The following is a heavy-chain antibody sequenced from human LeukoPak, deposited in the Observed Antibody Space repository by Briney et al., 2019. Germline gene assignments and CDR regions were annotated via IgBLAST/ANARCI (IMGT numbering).Heavy chain of an antibody. J-gene: IGHJ4*02. CDR3: GRAFPPLRTSSAGDL. CDR2: ISGLSSHI. V-gene: IGHV3-21*01. D-gene: IGHD3-16*01. CDR1: GFTFSDYD. Sequence: PGGSLRLSCSASGFTFSDYDMTWVRQAAGKGLEWVSSISGLSSHIYYGDSVKGRFSISRDNAKNSLYLQMNSLGAEDTAVYYCGRAFPPLRTSSAGDLWGQGTLVTVSS.